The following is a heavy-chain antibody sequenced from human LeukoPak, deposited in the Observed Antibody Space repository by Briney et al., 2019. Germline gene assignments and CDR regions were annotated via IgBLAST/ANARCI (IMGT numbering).Heavy chain of an antibody. J-gene: IGHJ4*02. V-gene: IGHV1-69*13. CDR1: GGTFSSYA. Sequence: GASVKVSCKASGGTFSSYAISWVRQAPGQGLEWMGGIIPILGTANYAQKFQGRVTITADESTSTAYMELSSLRSEDTAVYYCARAPLVRPYCSGGSCIYDYWGQGTLVTVSS. D-gene: IGHD2-15*01. CDR2: IIPILGTA. CDR3: ARAPLVRPYCSGGSCIYDY.